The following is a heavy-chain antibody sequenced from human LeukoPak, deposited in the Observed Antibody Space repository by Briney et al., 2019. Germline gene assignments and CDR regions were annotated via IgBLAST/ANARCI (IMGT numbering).Heavy chain of an antibody. V-gene: IGHV1-8*01. D-gene: IGHD3-9*01. CDR1: GYTFTSYD. Sequence: ASVKVSCKASGYTFTSYDINWVRQATGQGLEWTGWMNPNSGNTGYAQKFQGRVTMTRNTSISTAYMELSSLRSEDTAVYYCARGSLFHYDILTGYYPWGQGTLVTVSS. CDR3: ARGSLFHYDILTGYYP. CDR2: MNPNSGNT. J-gene: IGHJ5*02.